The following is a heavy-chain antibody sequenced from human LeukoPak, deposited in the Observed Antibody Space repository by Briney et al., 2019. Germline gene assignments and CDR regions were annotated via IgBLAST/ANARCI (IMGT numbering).Heavy chain of an antibody. CDR1: GFTFSSYS. D-gene: IGHD1-1*01. CDR2: ISSSSYI. CDR3: ARDNVKTAFDP. Sequence: GGSLRLSCAASGFTFSSYSMNWVRQAPGKGLEWVSSISSSSYIYYADSVKGRFTISRDNAKNSLYLQMNSLRAEDTAVYYCARDNVKTAFDPWGQGTLVTVSS. V-gene: IGHV3-21*01. J-gene: IGHJ5*02.